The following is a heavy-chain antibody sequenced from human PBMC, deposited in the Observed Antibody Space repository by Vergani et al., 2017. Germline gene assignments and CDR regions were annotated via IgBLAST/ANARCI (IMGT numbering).Heavy chain of an antibody. Sequence: EVQLLESGGGLAQPGGSLRLSCAASGFTFSSYAMHWVRQAPGKGLEYVSAISSNGGSTYYANSVKGRFTISRDNSKNTLHLQMNSLRADDTAVYYCTKGSRGYTGYFFDYWGQGTLVTVSS. V-gene: IGHV3-64*01. D-gene: IGHD5-12*01. CDR1: GFTFSSYA. J-gene: IGHJ4*02. CDR3: TKGSRGYTGYFFDY. CDR2: ISSNGGST.